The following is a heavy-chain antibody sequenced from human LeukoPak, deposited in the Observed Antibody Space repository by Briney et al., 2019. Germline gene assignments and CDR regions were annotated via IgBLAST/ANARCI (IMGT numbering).Heavy chain of an antibody. CDR1: GFTFSGSA. Sequence: PGGSLRLSCAASGFTFSGSAMHWVRQAPGKGLEWVAVISYDGNNKYYADSVKGRFTISRDNSKNTLSLQMDSLRVEDMAVYYCARGNYGDYVLDPWGQGTLVTVSS. D-gene: IGHD4-17*01. CDR3: ARGNYGDYVLDP. CDR2: ISYDGNNK. J-gene: IGHJ5*02. V-gene: IGHV3-30*04.